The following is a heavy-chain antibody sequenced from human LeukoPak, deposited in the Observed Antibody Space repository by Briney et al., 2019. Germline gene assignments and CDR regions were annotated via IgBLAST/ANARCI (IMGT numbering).Heavy chain of an antibody. J-gene: IGHJ1*01. CDR1: GASVSSGSNY. D-gene: IGHD3-22*01. CDR3: ARGRDDYDSSGYLPFQH. CDR2: IYYSGYT. V-gene: IGHV4-61*01. Sequence: SETLSLTCTVSGASVSSGSNYWSWIRQPPGKGLEWIGYIYYSGYTNYNPSLKCRVTISADTSKNQFSLKLSSVTAADTAVYYCARGRDDYDSSGYLPFQHWGQGTLVSVSS.